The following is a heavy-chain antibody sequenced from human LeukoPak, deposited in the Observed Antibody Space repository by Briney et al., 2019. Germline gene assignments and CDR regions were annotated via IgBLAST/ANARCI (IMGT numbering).Heavy chain of an antibody. Sequence: PGGSLRLSCAASGLAFSSYSMNWVRQAPGKGLEWVSSISSSSNYIYYEDSVEGRFTISRDNAKNSLCLQMNSLRAEDTAVYYCARDRVYDYDSSGSIDYWGQGTLVTVSS. J-gene: IGHJ4*02. CDR3: ARDRVYDYDSSGSIDY. D-gene: IGHD3-22*01. CDR1: GLAFSSYS. CDR2: ISSSSNYI. V-gene: IGHV3-21*01.